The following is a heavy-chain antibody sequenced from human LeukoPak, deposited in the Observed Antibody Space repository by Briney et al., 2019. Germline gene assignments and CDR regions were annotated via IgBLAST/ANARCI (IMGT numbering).Heavy chain of an antibody. CDR1: GGSISSYY. D-gene: IGHD5-18*01. CDR3: AREDTAMVSY. V-gene: IGHV4-4*07. J-gene: IGHJ4*02. Sequence: SETLSLTCTVLGGSISSYYWSWIRQPAGKGLEWIGRIYTSGSTNYNPSLKSRVTMSIDTSKNQFSLKLSSVTAADTAVYYCAREDTAMVSYWGQRTLVTVSS. CDR2: IYTSGST.